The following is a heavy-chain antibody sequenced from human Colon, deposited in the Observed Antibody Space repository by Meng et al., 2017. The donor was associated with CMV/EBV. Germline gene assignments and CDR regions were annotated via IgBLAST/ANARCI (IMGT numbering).Heavy chain of an antibody. V-gene: IGHV1-8*01. CDR3: VRGRVVGGG. D-gene: IGHD2-21*01. CDR1: GYSFTMYD. J-gene: IGHJ4*02. Sequence: KVSCKTSGYSFTMYDISWVRPASGQGLGWMGWMNPDSGHTAYAQKFQGRITMTRDTSVTTAYLEITSLRSDGTAVYYCVRGRVVGGGWGQGTLVTVSS. CDR2: MNPDSGHT.